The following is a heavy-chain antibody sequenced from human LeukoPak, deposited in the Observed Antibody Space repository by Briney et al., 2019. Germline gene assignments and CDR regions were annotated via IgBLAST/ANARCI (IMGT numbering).Heavy chain of an antibody. V-gene: IGHV1-69*13. CDR1: GGTFSSYA. J-gene: IGHJ4*02. CDR2: IIPIFGTA. CDR3: DRVSADTAMAN. Sequence: SVKVSCKASGGTFSSYAISWVRQAPGQGLEWMGGIIPIFGTANYAQKFQGRVTITAHESTSTAYMELSSVRYEDTALYYCDRVSADTAMANWGQGTLVTVSS. D-gene: IGHD5-18*01.